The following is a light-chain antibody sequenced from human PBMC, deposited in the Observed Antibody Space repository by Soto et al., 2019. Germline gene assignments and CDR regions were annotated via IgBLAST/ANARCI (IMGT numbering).Light chain of an antibody. CDR2: GAS. CDR3: HQYNNLWT. J-gene: IGKJ1*01. V-gene: IGKV3-15*01. CDR1: QSVSSR. Sequence: EIVMTQSPATLSVSPGARVPLSCRASQSVSSRLAWYQQKPGQSPRLLIYGASTRATGIPARFSGSGSGTEFTLTISSLQSEDFGVYYCHQYNNLWTFGQGTKVDIK.